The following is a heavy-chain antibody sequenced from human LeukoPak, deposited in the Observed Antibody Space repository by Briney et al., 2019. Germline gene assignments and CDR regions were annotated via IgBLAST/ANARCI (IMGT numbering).Heavy chain of an antibody. V-gene: IGHV4-30-4*01. CDR2: IYYSGST. D-gene: IGHD2-15*01. Sequence: SETLSLTCTVSGGSISSGDYYWSWIRQPPWKGVEWIGYIYYSGSTYYNPSLKSRVTISVDTSKNQLSLKLSSVTAADTAVYYCARVVVASFGTDWFDPWGQGTLVAVSS. CDR3: ARVVVASFGTDWFDP. CDR1: GGSISSGDYY. J-gene: IGHJ5*02.